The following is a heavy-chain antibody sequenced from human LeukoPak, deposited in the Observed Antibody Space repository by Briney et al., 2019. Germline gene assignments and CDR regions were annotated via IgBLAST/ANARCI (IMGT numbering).Heavy chain of an antibody. Sequence: GGSLRLSCAASGFTVSSNYMSWVRQAPGKGLEWVSVIYSGGSTYYADSVKGRFTISRDNSKNTLYLQMNSLRVEDTAVYYCARDEVTDAFDIWGQGTMVTVSS. CDR3: ARDEVTDAFDI. V-gene: IGHV3-53*01. D-gene: IGHD2-21*02. J-gene: IGHJ3*02. CDR1: GFTVSSNY. CDR2: IYSGGST.